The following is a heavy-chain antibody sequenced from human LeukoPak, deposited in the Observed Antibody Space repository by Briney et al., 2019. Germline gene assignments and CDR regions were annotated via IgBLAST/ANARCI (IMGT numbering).Heavy chain of an antibody. CDR2: IYHSGST. CDR3: ARVISDSTDAFDI. Sequence: SETLSLTCVVSGGSISSGGSSWSWIRQPPGKGLEWIGYIYHSGSTYYNPSLKSRVTISVDRSKNQFSLNLSSVTAADTAVYYCARVISDSTDAFDISGQGTMVTVSS. D-gene: IGHD3-3*02. V-gene: IGHV4-30-2*01. CDR1: GGSISSGGSS. J-gene: IGHJ3*02.